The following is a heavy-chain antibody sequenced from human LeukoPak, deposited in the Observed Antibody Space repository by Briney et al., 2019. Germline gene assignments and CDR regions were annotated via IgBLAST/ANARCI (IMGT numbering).Heavy chain of an antibody. D-gene: IGHD3-10*01. J-gene: IGHJ4*02. Sequence: PGGSLRLSCAASGFTFSTYGMHWVRQAPGKGLGWVTFIRSDANKKYYADSVKGRFAISRDTSKNTLYLQMNSLNAEDTAAYYCARDQGAYYYGSVLDYWGQGTLVTVSS. CDR3: ARDQGAYYYGSVLDY. V-gene: IGHV3-30*02. CDR2: IRSDANKK. CDR1: GFTFSTYG.